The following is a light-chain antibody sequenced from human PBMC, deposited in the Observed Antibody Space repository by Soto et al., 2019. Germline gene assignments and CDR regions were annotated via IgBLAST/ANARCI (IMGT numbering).Light chain of an antibody. CDR2: DVS. J-gene: IGLJ1*01. V-gene: IGLV2-14*01. CDR3: SSYISSSTPYV. CDR1: SSDVGGYNY. Sequence: QSVLTQPGYVSGSPGQSITISCIGTSSDVGGYNYVSWYQQHPGKAPKLMIYDVSNRPSGVSNRFSGSKSGNTASLTISGLQADDEADYYCSSYISSSTPYVFGTGTKVTVL.